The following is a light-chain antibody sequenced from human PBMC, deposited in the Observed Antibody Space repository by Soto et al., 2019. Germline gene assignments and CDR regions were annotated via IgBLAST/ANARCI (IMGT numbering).Light chain of an antibody. Sequence: DIVMTQSPDSLAVSLGERATINCKSSQSVLYSSNNKNYLAWYQQKAGQPPKLLIYWASTRESGVPDRFSGSASGTDFTLTISSLQAEDVAVYYCQQYYGSPLTFGGGTKVEIK. CDR1: QSVLYSSNNKNY. V-gene: IGKV4-1*01. J-gene: IGKJ4*01. CDR2: WAS. CDR3: QQYYGSPLT.